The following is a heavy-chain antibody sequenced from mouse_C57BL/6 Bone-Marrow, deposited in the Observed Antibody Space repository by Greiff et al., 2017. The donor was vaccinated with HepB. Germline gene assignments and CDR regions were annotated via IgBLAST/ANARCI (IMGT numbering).Heavy chain of an antibody. CDR3: ARVPWVYYYAMDY. CDR1: GFTFSDFY. D-gene: IGHD4-1*01. V-gene: IGHV7-1*01. Sequence: EVKLMESGGGLVQSGRSLRLSCATSGFTFSDFYMEWVRQAPGKGLEWIAASRNKANDYTTEYSASVKGRFIVSRDTSQSILYLQMNALRAEDTAIYYCARVPWVYYYAMDYWGQGTSVTVSS. J-gene: IGHJ4*01. CDR2: SRNKANDYTT.